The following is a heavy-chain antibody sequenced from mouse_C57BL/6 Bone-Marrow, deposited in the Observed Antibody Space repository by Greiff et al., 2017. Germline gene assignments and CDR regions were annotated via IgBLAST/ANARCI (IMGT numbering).Heavy chain of an antibody. CDR1: GFSLSTFGMG. V-gene: IGHV8-8*01. Sequence: QVTLKESGPGILQPSQSLSLSCSFSGFSLSTFGMGVGWIRQPPGKGLVWLAHIWWDDDKYYNPALKSRLTISKDTSNNQVFLKIANVDTADTATYCCARMLVTHYFDYWGQGTTLTVSS. J-gene: IGHJ2*01. CDR2: IWWDDDK. CDR3: ARMLVTHYFDY. D-gene: IGHD2-2*01.